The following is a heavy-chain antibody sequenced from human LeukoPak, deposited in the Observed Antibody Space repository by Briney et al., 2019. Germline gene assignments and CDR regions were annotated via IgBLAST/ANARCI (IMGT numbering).Heavy chain of an antibody. D-gene: IGHD2/OR15-2a*01. V-gene: IGHV3-74*01. CDR2: INSDGSSP. Sequence: GGSLRLSCAASGFSFTSYWMHWVRQAPGKGLVWVSRINSDGSSPTYADSVKGRFTISRDNAKNTLYLQMNTLRGEDTAVYYCARESAIVLVPFDSCGQGTLVTVSS. CDR3: ARESAIVLVPFDS. J-gene: IGHJ4*02. CDR1: GFSFTSYW.